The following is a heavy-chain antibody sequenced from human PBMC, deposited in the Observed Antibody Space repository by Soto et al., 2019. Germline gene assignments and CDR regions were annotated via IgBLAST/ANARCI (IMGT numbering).Heavy chain of an antibody. V-gene: IGHV3-21*06. CDR3: ARVSGTLERYSDLDY. Sequence: EVQLVESGGGLVKPGGSLRLSCAASGFIFSSYSMNWVRQAPGKGLEWVSSISPRSDYIYFADSMRGRFTISRENAQNSLYLHMNHLRAEDTAVYHCARVSGTLERYSDLDYWGQGTLVTVSS. CDR1: GFIFSSYS. CDR2: ISPRSDYI. D-gene: IGHD3-10*01. J-gene: IGHJ4*02.